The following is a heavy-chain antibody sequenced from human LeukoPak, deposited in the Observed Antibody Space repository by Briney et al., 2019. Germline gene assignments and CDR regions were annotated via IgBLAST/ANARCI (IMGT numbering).Heavy chain of an antibody. CDR2: IIPIFGTA. J-gene: IGHJ4*02. CDR3: AREILGYYDSSGFFDY. V-gene: IGHV1-69*13. D-gene: IGHD3-22*01. CDR1: GATFSSYA. Sequence: GASVKVSCKASGATFSSYAISWVRQAPGQGLEWMGGIIPIFGTANYAQKFQGRVTITADESTSTAYMELSSLRSEDTAVYYCAREILGYYDSSGFFDYWGQGTLVTVSS.